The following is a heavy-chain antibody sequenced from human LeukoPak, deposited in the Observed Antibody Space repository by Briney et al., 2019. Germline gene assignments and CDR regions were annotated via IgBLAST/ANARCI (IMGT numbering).Heavy chain of an antibody. CDR1: GFTFSSYG. Sequence: GGFLRLSCAASGFTFSSYGMHWVRQAPGKGLEWVAVISYDGSNKYYADSVKGRFTISRDNSKNTLYLQMNSLRAEDTAVYYCARGGLKLELRDAFDIWGQGTMVTVSS. V-gene: IGHV3-30-3*01. CDR3: ARGGLKLELRDAFDI. J-gene: IGHJ3*02. CDR2: ISYDGSNK. D-gene: IGHD1-7*01.